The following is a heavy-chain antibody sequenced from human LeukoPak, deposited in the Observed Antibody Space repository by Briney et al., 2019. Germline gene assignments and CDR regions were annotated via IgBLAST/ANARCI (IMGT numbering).Heavy chain of an antibody. D-gene: IGHD5-18*01. CDR2: ISSSGSTI. Sequence: GGSLRLSCAVSGFTFSSYGMSWVRQAPGKGLEWVSYISSSGSTIYYADSMKGRFTISRENAKKSLYLQRNSLRAEDAAVYYWTRDNGGTAMAYYYYYYMDVWGKGTTVTISS. V-gene: IGHV3-48*04. J-gene: IGHJ6*03. CDR1: GFTFSSYG. CDR3: TRDNGGTAMAYYYYYYMDV.